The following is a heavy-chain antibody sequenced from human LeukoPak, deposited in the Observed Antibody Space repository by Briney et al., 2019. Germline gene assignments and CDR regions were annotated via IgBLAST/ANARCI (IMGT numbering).Heavy chain of an antibody. Sequence: GGSLRLSCAASGFTVSSNYMSWVRQAPGKGLEWVSVIYSGGSTYYADSVKGRFTISRDNAKNTLYLQMNSLRAEDTAVYYCARDDYSYGVDYWGQGTLVTVSS. J-gene: IGHJ4*02. CDR3: ARDDYSYGVDY. D-gene: IGHD5-18*01. CDR2: IYSGGST. V-gene: IGHV3-66*01. CDR1: GFTVSSNY.